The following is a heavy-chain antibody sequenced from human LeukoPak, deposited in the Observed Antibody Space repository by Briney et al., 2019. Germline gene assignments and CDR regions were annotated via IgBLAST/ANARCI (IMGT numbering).Heavy chain of an antibody. CDR1: GFTFSSYS. CDR3: ARETYYYDSSGYYTRGYYFDY. V-gene: IGHV3-33*08. J-gene: IGHJ4*02. CDR2: IWYDGSNK. D-gene: IGHD3-22*01. Sequence: GGSLRLSCAASGFTFSSYSMNWVRQAPGKGLEWVAVIWYDGSNKYYADSVKGRFTISRDNSKNTLYLQMNSLRAEDTAVYYCARETYYYDSSGYYTRGYYFDYWGQGTLVTVSS.